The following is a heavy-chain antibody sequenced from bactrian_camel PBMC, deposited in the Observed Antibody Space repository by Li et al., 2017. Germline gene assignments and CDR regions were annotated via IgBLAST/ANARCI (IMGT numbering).Heavy chain of an antibody. J-gene: IGHJ4*01. CDR2: IATSGGRT. CDR1: GSTTTTFSMASSFC. D-gene: IGHD3*01. V-gene: IGHV3S40*01. Sequence: DVQLVESGGGLVQPGGSLRLSCVASGSTTTTFSMASSFCMGWFRQAPGMGHERVASIATSGGRTYYTDSVKGRFVISHDRAKNTLYLRMDSLNPEDTAMYYCATKPPGDCTAGPSAWGYWGQGTQVTVS. CDR3: ATKPPGDCTAGPSAWGY.